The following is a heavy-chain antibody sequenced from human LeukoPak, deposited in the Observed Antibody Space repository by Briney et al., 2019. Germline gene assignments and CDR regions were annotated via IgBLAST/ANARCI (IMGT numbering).Heavy chain of an antibody. V-gene: IGHV3-48*01. CDR3: ARVSPVLRFLEWFLQKVDYYMDV. J-gene: IGHJ6*03. CDR2: ISSSGSTI. Sequence: GGSLRLSCAASGFTFSNYSMNWVRQAPGKGLEWVSYISSSGSTIYYSDSVKGRFTISRDNSKNTLYLQMNSLRAEDTAVYYCARVSPVLRFLEWFLQKVDYYMDVWGKGTTVTVSS. D-gene: IGHD3-3*01. CDR1: GFTFSNYS.